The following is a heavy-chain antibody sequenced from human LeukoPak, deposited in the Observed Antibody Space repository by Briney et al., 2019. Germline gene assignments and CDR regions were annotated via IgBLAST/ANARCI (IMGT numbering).Heavy chain of an antibody. CDR1: GYSFTSYW. V-gene: IGHV5-51*01. J-gene: IGHJ4*02. CDR2: IYPGDSDT. CDR3: ATTNNYDILTGYPYYFDC. D-gene: IGHD3-9*01. Sequence: GESLKISCKGSGYSFTSYWIGWVRQMPGKGLEWMGIIYPGDSDTRYSPSFQGQVTVSADKSISTAYLQWSSPKASDTAMYYCATTNNYDILTGYPYYFDCWGQGTLVTVSS.